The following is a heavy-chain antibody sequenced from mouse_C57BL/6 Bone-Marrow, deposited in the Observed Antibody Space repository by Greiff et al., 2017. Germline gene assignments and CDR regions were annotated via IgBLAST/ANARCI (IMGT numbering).Heavy chain of an antibody. Sequence: QVQLQQPGAELVKPGASVKLSCKASGYTFTSYWMQWVKQRPGQSLEWIGEIDPSDSYTNYNQKFKGKATLTVDTSSSTAYMQLSSLTSEDSAVYYCARSITTVVYWYFDVWGTGTTVTVSS. V-gene: IGHV1-50*01. J-gene: IGHJ1*03. CDR1: GYTFTSYW. CDR2: IDPSDSYT. D-gene: IGHD1-1*01. CDR3: ARSITTVVYWYFDV.